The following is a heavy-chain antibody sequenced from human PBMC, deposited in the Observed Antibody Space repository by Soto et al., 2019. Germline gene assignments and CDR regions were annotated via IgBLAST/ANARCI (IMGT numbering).Heavy chain of an antibody. CDR2: IIPIFGTA. D-gene: IGHD5-12*01. Sequence: QVQLVQSGAEVKKPGSSVKVSCKASGGNFSSYAISWVRQAPGHGLEWMGGIIPIFGTANYAQKFQGRVTITADESTSTAYMELSSLSSEDTAVYYCAYGATTYYFDYWGQGTLVTVAS. CDR3: AYGATTYYFDY. CDR1: GGNFSSYA. J-gene: IGHJ4*02. V-gene: IGHV1-69*12.